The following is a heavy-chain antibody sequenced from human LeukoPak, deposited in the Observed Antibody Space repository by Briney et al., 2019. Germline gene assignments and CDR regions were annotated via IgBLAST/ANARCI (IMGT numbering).Heavy chain of an antibody. J-gene: IGHJ4*02. CDR2: ISYDGNNK. D-gene: IGHD3-10*01. CDR1: GFTFSSYA. V-gene: IGHV3-30*12. CDR3: AREPETYYYGSGSYSPPDY. Sequence: PGGSLRLSCAASGFTFSSYAMHWVRQAPGKGLEWVAFISYDGNNKHYADSVKGRFTISRDNSKNTLYLQMNSLRAEDTAVYYCAREPETYYYGSGSYSPPDYWGQGTLVTVSS.